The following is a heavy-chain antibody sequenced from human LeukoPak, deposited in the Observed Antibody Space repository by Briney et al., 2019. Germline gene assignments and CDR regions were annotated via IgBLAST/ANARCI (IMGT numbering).Heavy chain of an antibody. J-gene: IGHJ3*02. Sequence: GGSLRLSCTPSKFNFNSYGMTWVRQAPGRGLEWVSSISGSGGSTQYAASVQGRFTISRDNSKNTLYLQMNSLRAKHTAIYYCAKDPNGDYIGTFEMWGQGTMVTVSS. CDR1: KFNFNSYG. CDR3: AKDPNGDYIGTFEM. V-gene: IGHV3-23*01. CDR2: ISGSGGST. D-gene: IGHD4-17*01.